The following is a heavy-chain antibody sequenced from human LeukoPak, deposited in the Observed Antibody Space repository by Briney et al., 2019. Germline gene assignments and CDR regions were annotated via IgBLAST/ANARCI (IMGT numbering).Heavy chain of an antibody. CDR3: AGLVVVAATNWFDP. J-gene: IGHJ5*02. D-gene: IGHD2-15*01. V-gene: IGHV1-69*04. CDR2: IIPILGIA. CDR1: GGTFSSYA. Sequence: GASVKVSCKASGGTFSSYAISWVRQAPGQGLEWLGRIIPILGIANYAQKFQGRVTITADKSTSTAYMELSSLRSEDTAVYYCAGLVVVAATNWFDPWGQGTLVTVSS.